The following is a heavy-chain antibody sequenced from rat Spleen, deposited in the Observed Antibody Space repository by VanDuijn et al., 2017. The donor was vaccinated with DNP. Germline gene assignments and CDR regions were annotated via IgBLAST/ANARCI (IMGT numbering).Heavy chain of an antibody. CDR2: MWSDGDT. D-gene: IGHD2-2*01. J-gene: IGHJ2*01. CDR3: ARGIPDFDY. Sequence: QVQLRESGPGLVQPSQTLSLTCTASGFSLHIFHVHWIRQPPGKGLEWMGIMWSDGDTSSNSALKSRLSISRDTSKSQVFLKVNSLQTEDTATYYCARGIPDFDYWGQGVMVTVSS. V-gene: IGHV2-32*01. CDR1: GFSLHIFH.